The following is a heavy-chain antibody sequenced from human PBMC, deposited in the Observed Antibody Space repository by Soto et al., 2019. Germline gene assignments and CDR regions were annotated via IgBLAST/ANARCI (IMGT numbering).Heavy chain of an antibody. V-gene: IGHV2-5*02. CDR3: AHSRCGGDCLQSYSSHYYYGMDV. D-gene: IGHD2-21*02. CDR1: GFSLSTSGVG. Sequence: QITLKESGPTLVRPTQTLTLTCTFSGFSLSTSGVGVGWIRQPPGKALEWLALIYWDDDKRYSPSLKSRLTITKDTSKNQVVLTMTNMDPEDTATYYCAHSRCGGDCLQSYSSHYYYGMDVWDQGTTAPVSS. J-gene: IGHJ6*02. CDR2: IYWDDDK.